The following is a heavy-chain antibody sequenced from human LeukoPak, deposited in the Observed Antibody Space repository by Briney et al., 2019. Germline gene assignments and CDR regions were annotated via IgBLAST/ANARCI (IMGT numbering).Heavy chain of an antibody. CDR1: GGSISSSSYY. CDR3: ARSTTVVTPVYYYYYYMDV. J-gene: IGHJ6*03. D-gene: IGHD4-23*01. CDR2: IYYSGST. Sequence: SETLSLTCTVSGGSISSSSYYWGWIRQPPGKGLEWIGSIYYSGSTYYNPSLKSRVTISVDTSKNQFSLKLSSVTAADTAVYYCARSTTVVTPVYYYYYYMDVWGKGTTVTVSS. V-gene: IGHV4-39*01.